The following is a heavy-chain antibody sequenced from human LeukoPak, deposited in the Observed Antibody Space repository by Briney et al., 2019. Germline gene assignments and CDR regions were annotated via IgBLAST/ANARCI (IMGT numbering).Heavy chain of an antibody. V-gene: IGHV3-23*01. CDR3: AKGSGRTPFDP. Sequence: GGSLRLSCAASGFTVSSNYMSWVRQAPGKGLEWVSAISGSGGSTYYADSVKGRFTISRDNSKNTLYLQMNSLRAEDTAVYYCAKGSGRTPFDPWGQGTLVTVSS. CDR1: GFTVSSNY. J-gene: IGHJ5*02. CDR2: ISGSGGST. D-gene: IGHD3-10*01.